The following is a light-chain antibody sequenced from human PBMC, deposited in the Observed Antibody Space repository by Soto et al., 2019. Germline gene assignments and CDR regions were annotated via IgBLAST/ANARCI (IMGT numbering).Light chain of an antibody. J-gene: IGLJ2*01. V-gene: IGLV2-14*03. CDR3: SSYTSSSTVV. CDR2: DVT. Sequence: QSALTQPASVSGSPGQSITISCTGTSSDVGGFNYVSWYRQHPGKVPKLIIYDVTDRPSGISYRFSGSKSGNTASLTISGLQAEDEALYYCSSYTSSSTVVFGGGTKLTVL. CDR1: SSDVGGFNY.